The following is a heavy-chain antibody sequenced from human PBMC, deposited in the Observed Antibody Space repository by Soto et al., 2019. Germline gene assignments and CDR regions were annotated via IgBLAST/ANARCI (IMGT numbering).Heavy chain of an antibody. CDR2: IYYSGST. V-gene: IGHV4-39*02. D-gene: IGHD3-9*01. Sequence: QLQLQESGPGLVKPSETLSLTCTVSGGSISSSSYYWGWIRQPPGKGLEWIGSIYYSGSTYYNPSLKSRVTRSVDTSKNQFSLKLSSVTAADTAVYYCARELRYFDWRGPPYYYYGMDVWGQGTTVTVSS. CDR3: ARELRYFDWRGPPYYYYGMDV. CDR1: GGSISSSSYY. J-gene: IGHJ6*02.